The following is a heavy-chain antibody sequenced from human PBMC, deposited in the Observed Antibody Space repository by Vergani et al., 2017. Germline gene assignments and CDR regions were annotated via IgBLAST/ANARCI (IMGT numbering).Heavy chain of an antibody. J-gene: IGHJ5*02. CDR2: TNPSGPSI. CDR3: ARGYFDWLLRQGWFDP. Sequence: QVQLVQSGAEVKKPGASVKVSCKSSGYAFTSYYVHWVRQAPGQGLEWMGITNPSGPSIKYAQTFEGRITMTRDTSTSTVFMELSSLRSDDTAVYYCARGYFDWLLRQGWFDPWGQGTLVTVSS. V-gene: IGHV1-46*01. D-gene: IGHD3-9*01. CDR1: GYAFTSYY.